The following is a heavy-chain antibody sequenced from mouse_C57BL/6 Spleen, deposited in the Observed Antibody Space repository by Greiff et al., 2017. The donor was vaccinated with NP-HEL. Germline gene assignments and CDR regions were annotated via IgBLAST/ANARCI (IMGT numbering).Heavy chain of an antibody. CDR2: INYDGSST. CDR1: GFTFSDYY. CDR3: ARDQSSQYYYAMDY. Sequence: EVKLVESEGGLVQPGSSMKLSCTASGFTFSDYYMAWVRQVPEKGLEWVANINYDGSSTYYLDSLKSRFIISRDNAKNILYLQMSSLKSEDTATYYCARDQSSQYYYAMDYWGQGTSVTVSS. D-gene: IGHD1-1*01. V-gene: IGHV5-16*01. J-gene: IGHJ4*01.